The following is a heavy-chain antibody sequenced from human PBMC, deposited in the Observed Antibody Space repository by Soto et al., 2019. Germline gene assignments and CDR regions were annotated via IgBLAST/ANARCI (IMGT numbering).Heavy chain of an antibody. J-gene: IGHJ3*02. CDR2: ISGSGSST. V-gene: IGHV3-23*01. D-gene: IGHD2-15*01. CDR3: AKDGRGSNPRAFDI. Sequence: EVQVLESGGGLVQPGGSLRLSCAASGFTCSNYAMMWVRQSPGKGLEWVSSISGSGSSTYHADSVKGRFAISRDNSKNTLFLQMSSLRADDTAYYYCAKDGRGSNPRAFDIWGQGTIVTVSS. CDR1: GFTCSNYA.